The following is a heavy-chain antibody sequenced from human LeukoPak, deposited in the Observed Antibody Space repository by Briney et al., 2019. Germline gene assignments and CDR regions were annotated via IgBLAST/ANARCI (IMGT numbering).Heavy chain of an antibody. CDR3: ARGGTWNDGGYFDY. D-gene: IGHD1-1*01. V-gene: IGHV3-7*01. CDR2: KKQYGREK. J-gene: IGHJ4*02. Sequence: GWSLRLSCAASLFSFSTYWMSSLRQAPGEGRGGVANKKQYGREKYYVDPVKGRFTISSDNAKNSLYLQMNSLRAEDTAVYYCARGGTWNDGGYFDYWGWGTLVTVSS. CDR1: LFSFSTYW.